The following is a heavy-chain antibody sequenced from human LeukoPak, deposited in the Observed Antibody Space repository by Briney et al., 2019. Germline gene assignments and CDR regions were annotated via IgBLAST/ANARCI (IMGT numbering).Heavy chain of an antibody. D-gene: IGHD1-26*01. CDR3: ARGQVGATQLFDY. CDR1: GGSVSSSTYY. CDR2: IYSSGST. V-gene: IGHV4-61*01. Sequence: SETLSLNCTVSGGSVSSSTYYWNWIRQPPGKGLEWIGYIYSSGSTNYNPSFKSRLTISVDTSRTQFSLKVNSVTAADTAVYYCARGQVGATQLFDYWGQGTRVTVSS. J-gene: IGHJ4*02.